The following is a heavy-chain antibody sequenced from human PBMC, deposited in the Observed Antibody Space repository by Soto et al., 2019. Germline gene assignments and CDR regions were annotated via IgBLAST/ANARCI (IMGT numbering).Heavy chain of an antibody. CDR3: ARGSGIAVIPGELEDVHYDY. J-gene: IGHJ4*02. V-gene: IGHV4-34*01. CDR1: GQSFSGHT. CDR2: ISQSGSM. D-gene: IGHD2-2*01. Sequence: QVQLQQWGAGLLKPSETLSLTCAVYGQSFSGHTWSWIRQSPGKGLEWIGEISQSGSMYYNPSLRTRVTISEDTSKNQFSLTLNSVTAADTGVFYCARGSGIAVIPGELEDVHYDYWGQGTLVSVSS.